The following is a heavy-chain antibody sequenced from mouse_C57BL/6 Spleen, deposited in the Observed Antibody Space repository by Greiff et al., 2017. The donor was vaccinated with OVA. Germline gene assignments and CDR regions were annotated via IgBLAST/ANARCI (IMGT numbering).Heavy chain of an antibody. CDR3: APQPSGFAD. CDR2: IHPSDSDT. D-gene: IGHD6-1*01. J-gene: IGHJ3*01. CDR1: GYTFTSYW. Sequence: VQLQQSGAELVKPGSSVTVSCKASGYTFTSYWMHWVKQRPGQGLEWIGRIHPSDSDTNYKQKFKGKATLTVDKSSSTAYMQLSSLTSDDSAVYYCAPQPSGFADWGQMTLVTVST. V-gene: IGHV1-74*01.